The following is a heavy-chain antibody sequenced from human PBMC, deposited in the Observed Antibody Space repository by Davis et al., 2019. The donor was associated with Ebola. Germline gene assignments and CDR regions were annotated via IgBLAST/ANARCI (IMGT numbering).Heavy chain of an antibody. CDR3: ARSRYSSSWYAFDI. Sequence: SETLSLTCAVYGGSFSDYHWSWIRQPPGKGLEWIGDINHSGSSNYTPSLKSRVTISVDTSKNQFSLKLISVTAADTAAYYCARSRYSSSWYAFDIWGQGTMVTISS. J-gene: IGHJ3*02. D-gene: IGHD6-13*01. CDR1: GGSFSDYH. V-gene: IGHV4-34*01. CDR2: INHSGSS.